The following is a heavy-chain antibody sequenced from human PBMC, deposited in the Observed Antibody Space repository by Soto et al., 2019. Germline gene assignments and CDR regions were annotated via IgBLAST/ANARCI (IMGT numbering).Heavy chain of an antibody. CDR3: ARGTTSEYYYYYYMDV. D-gene: IGHD1-1*01. CDR2: IIPILGIA. Sequence: QVQLVQSGAEVKKPGSSVKVSCKASGGTFSSYTISWVRQAPGQGLEWMGRIIPILGIANYAQKFQGRVTITADKSTSTAYMELSSLRSEDTAVYYCARGTTSEYYYYYYMDVWGKGNTVTVSS. V-gene: IGHV1-69*02. J-gene: IGHJ6*03. CDR1: GGTFSSYT.